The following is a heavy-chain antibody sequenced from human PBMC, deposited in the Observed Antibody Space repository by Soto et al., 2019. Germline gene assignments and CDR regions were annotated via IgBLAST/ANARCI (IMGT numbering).Heavy chain of an antibody. CDR2: IYYSGST. CDR1: GGSISSSSYY. CDR3: ARTPSPYMSGYDFSWFDP. J-gene: IGHJ5*02. V-gene: IGHV4-39*01. D-gene: IGHD5-12*01. Sequence: SETLSLTCTVSGGSISSSSYYWGWIRQPPGKGLEWIGSIYYSGSTYYNPSLKSRVTISVDTSKNQFSLKLSSVTAADTAVYYCARTPSPYMSGYDFSWFDPWGQGTLVTVSS.